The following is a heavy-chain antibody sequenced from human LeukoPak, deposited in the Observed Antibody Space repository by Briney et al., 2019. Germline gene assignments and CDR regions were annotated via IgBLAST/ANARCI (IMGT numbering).Heavy chain of an antibody. J-gene: IGHJ6*03. V-gene: IGHV3-30*02. CDR1: GFTFSSYG. CDR3: ARDPYSGSYGAHYYYYMDV. Sequence: PGGSLRLSCAASGFTFSSYGMHWVRQAPGKGLEWVAFIRYDGSNKYYADSVKGRFTISRDNAKSSLYLQMNSLRAEDTAVYYCARDPYSGSYGAHYYYYMDVWGKGTTVTISS. CDR2: IRYDGSNK. D-gene: IGHD1-26*01.